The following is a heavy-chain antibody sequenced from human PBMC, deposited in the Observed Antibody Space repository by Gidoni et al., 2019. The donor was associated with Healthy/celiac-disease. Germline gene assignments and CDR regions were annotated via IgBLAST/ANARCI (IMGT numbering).Heavy chain of an antibody. V-gene: IGHV4-34*01. CDR2: INHSGST. CDR3: AREVHDSSGYYYEPDDY. J-gene: IGHJ4*02. D-gene: IGHD3-22*01. CDR1: GGSFSGYY. Sequence: QVQLQQWGAGLLKPSETLSLTCAVYGGSFSGYYWSWIRQPPGKGLEWIGEINHSGSTHYNPSLKSRVTISVDTSKNQFSLKLSSVTAADTAVYYCAREVHDSSGYYYEPDDYWGQGTLVTVSS.